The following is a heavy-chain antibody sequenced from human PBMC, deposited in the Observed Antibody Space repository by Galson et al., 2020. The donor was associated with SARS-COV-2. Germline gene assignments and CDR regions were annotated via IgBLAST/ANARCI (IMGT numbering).Heavy chain of an antibody. D-gene: IGHD2-21*01. Sequence: GESLKISCKVSGYSLSELSIHWVRQAHGKGLEWMGGFDAEDSDTLYAQKFQGRFTMTDDRSTDTAYMQLRSLRSDDTAVYYCATTLAGGAFHFDSWGQGTLVTVSS. J-gene: IGHJ4*02. CDR1: GYSLSELS. V-gene: IGHV1-24*01. CDR3: ATTLAGGAFHFDS. CDR2: FDAEDSDT.